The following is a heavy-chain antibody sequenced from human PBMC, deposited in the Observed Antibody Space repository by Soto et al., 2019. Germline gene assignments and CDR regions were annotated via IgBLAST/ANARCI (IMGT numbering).Heavy chain of an antibody. D-gene: IGHD6-13*01. Sequence: QVQLVESGGGVVQPGRSLRLSCAASGFTFSSYGMHWVRQAPGKGLEWVAVISYDGSNKYYADSVKGRFTISRDNSKNTLYLQMNSLRAEDTAVYYCAKGFPVAAAGTDYMDVWGKGTTVTVSS. J-gene: IGHJ6*03. V-gene: IGHV3-30*18. CDR1: GFTFSSYG. CDR2: ISYDGSNK. CDR3: AKGFPVAAAGTDYMDV.